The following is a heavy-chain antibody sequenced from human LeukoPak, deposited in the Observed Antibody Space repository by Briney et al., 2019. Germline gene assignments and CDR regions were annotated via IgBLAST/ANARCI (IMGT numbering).Heavy chain of an antibody. CDR3: ARLGHGDTAMVFDY. Sequence: PGGPLRLSCAASGFTFSSYSMNWVRQAPGKGLEWVSSISSSSSYIYYADSVKGRFTISRDNAKNSLYLQMNSLRAEDTAVYYCARLGHGDTAMVFDYWGQGTLVTVSS. J-gene: IGHJ4*02. CDR2: ISSSSSYI. D-gene: IGHD5-18*01. V-gene: IGHV3-21*01. CDR1: GFTFSSYS.